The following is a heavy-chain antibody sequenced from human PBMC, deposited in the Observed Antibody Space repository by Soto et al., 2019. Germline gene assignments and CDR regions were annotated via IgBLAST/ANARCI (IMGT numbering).Heavy chain of an antibody. CDR2: ISYDGSNK. V-gene: IGHV3-30*03. Sequence: PGGSLRLSCAASGFTFSTYGMHWVRQAPGKGLEWVAVISYDGSNKHYADSVKGRFTTSRDDSKNTLYLQMNSLRAEDTAVYYCARKRGASGSDSWGQGTLVTVSS. CDR1: GFTFSTYG. J-gene: IGHJ4*02. CDR3: ARKRGASGSDS. D-gene: IGHD3-10*01.